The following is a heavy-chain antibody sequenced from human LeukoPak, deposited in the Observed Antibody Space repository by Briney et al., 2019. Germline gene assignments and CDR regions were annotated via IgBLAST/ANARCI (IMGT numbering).Heavy chain of an antibody. V-gene: IGHV1-18*01. CDR3: ARVGPGRGAYYYYYGMDV. Sequence: ASVKVSCKASGYTFTSYGISWVRQAPGQGLEWMGWISAYNGNTNYAQKLQGRVTMTTDTSTSTAYMELRSLRSDDTAVYYCARVGPGRGAYYYYYGMDVWGQGTTVTVPS. CDR2: ISAYNGNT. J-gene: IGHJ6*02. CDR1: GYTFTSYG.